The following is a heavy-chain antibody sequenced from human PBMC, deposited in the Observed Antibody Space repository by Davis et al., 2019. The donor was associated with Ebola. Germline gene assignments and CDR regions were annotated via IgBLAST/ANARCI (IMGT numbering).Heavy chain of an antibody. CDR3: ASFGQLVESYYFDY. D-gene: IGHD3/OR15-3a*01. CDR1: GYTFTGYY. V-gene: IGHV1-2*06. CDR2: INPNSVGT. Sequence: SVKFSCTASGYTFTGYYMHWVRHAPGQGLEWMGRINPNSVGTNYAQKFQGRVTMTRDTSISTAYMELSRLTSDDTAVYYCASFGQLVESYYFDYWGQGTLVTVSS. J-gene: IGHJ4*02.